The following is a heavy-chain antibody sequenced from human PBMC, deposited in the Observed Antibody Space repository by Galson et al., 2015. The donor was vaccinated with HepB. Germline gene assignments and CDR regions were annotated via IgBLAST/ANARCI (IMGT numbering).Heavy chain of an antibody. J-gene: IGHJ5*02. CDR1: GFTFSSYS. V-gene: IGHV3-30-3*01. CDR3: AGAVSSWRENWFDP. CDR2: IFYDGSNT. D-gene: IGHD6-13*01. Sequence: SLRLSCAASGFTFSSYSMHWVRHAPGKGLEWVALIFYDGSNTYYADSVKGRFTISRDNSKNTLYLQMNSLRAEDTAVYYCAGAVSSWRENWFDPWGQGTLVTVSS.